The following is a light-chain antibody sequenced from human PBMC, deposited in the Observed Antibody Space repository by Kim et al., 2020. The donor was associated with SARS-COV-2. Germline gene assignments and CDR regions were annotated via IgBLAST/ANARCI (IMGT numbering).Light chain of an antibody. CDR1: QNVLYSSNNKNY. CDR3: QQYYSTPYT. V-gene: IGKV4-1*01. J-gene: IGKJ2*01. Sequence: IVMTQSPDSLAVSLGERATINCKSSQNVLYSSNNKNYLAWYQQKPGQPPKLLIYWASTRESGVPDRFSGSCSGTDFTLTISSLQAEDVAVYYCQQYYSTPYTFGQGTKLEI. CDR2: WAS.